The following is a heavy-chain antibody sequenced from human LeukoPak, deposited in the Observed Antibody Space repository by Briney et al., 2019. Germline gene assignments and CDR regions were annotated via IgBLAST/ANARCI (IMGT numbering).Heavy chain of an antibody. J-gene: IGHJ4*02. D-gene: IGHD2-15*01. V-gene: IGHV4-34*01. CDR1: GGSFSGYY. Sequence: SETLSLTCAVYGGSFSGYYWSWIRQPPGKGLEWIGEINHSGSTNYNPSLKSRVTISVDTSKNQFSLKLSSVTAADTAVYYCARDLLGVGVKVVAATPTCYWGQGTLVTVSS. CDR3: ARDLLGVGVKVVAATPTCY. CDR2: INHSGST.